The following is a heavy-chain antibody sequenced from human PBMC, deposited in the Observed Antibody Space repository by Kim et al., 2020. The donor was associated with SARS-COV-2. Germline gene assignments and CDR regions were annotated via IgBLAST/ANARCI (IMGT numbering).Heavy chain of an antibody. CDR2: INPNSGGT. V-gene: IGHV1-2*04. D-gene: IGHD3-10*01. CDR1: GYTFTGYY. Sequence: ASVKVSCKASGYTFTGYYMHWVRQAPGQGLEWMGWINPNSGGTNYAQKFQGWVTMTRDTSISTAYMELSRLRSDDTAVYYCARAGPWFGEYEDDAFDIWGQGTMVTVSS. J-gene: IGHJ3*02. CDR3: ARAGPWFGEYEDDAFDI.